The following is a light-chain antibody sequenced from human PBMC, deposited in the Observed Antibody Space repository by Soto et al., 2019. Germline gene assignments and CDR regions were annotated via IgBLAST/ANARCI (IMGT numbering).Light chain of an antibody. CDR1: SSDVGGYNF. CDR2: DVS. V-gene: IGLV2-11*01. CDR3: CSYVGSCRGV. J-gene: IGLJ2*01. Sequence: QSALTQPRSVSGSPGQSVTISCTGTSSDVGGYNFVSWYQQHPGKTPKLMIYDVSQRPSGVPDRFSGSKSGNTASLTISGLQAEDEADYYCCSYVGSCRGVFGGGTKVTVL.